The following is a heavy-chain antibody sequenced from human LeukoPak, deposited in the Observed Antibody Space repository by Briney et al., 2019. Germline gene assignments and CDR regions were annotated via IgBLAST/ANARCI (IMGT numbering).Heavy chain of an antibody. V-gene: IGHV4-38-2*01. CDR3: AATPRSAFDY. Sequence: SETLSLTCAVSGYSISSNYYWGWIRQPPGKGLEWIGTIYHSGTTYYNPSLKSRLTIPVDTSKNQFSLKLSSVTAADTAVYYCAATPRSAFDYWGRGTLVTVSS. CDR2: IYHSGTT. CDR1: GYSISSNYY. J-gene: IGHJ4*02.